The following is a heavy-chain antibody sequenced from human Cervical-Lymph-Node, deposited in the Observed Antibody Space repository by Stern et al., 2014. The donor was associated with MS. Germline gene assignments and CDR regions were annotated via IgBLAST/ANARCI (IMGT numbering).Heavy chain of an antibody. J-gene: IGHJ6*02. CDR1: GFTLSGYY. CDR2: ISRGGDTI. Sequence: VQLVESGGGLVKPGGSLRLSCAASGFTLSGYYMSWIRQAPGKGLQWISYISRGGDTIKYADSVKGRFTISRDNAKNSVYLQMSTLRAEDTAVYYCARSRGDDYGMDVWGQGTTVAVSS. CDR3: ARSRGDDYGMDV. D-gene: IGHD3-10*01. V-gene: IGHV3-11*01.